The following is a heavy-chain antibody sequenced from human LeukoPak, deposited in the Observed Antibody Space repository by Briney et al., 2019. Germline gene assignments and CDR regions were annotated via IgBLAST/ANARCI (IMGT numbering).Heavy chain of an antibody. J-gene: IGHJ4*02. V-gene: IGHV3-23*01. Sequence: PGGSLRLSCAASGFTFSSYAMSWVRQAPGKGLDWVSTISGNGGNTYYADSVRGRFTISRDNSKNTLYLQINTLRAEDMAVYYCAKVVISWGPTSQDYWGQGTLATVSS. CDR1: GFTFSSYA. CDR2: ISGNGGNT. CDR3: AKVVISWGPTSQDY. D-gene: IGHD6-13*01.